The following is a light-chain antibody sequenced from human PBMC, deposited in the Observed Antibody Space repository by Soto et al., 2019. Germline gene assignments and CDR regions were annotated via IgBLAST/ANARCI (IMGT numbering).Light chain of an antibody. V-gene: IGKV3-15*01. Sequence: EIVLTQSPGTLSLSPVERATLSCRASQSVRSNLAWYQQKPGRAPRLLMYGASNRVTGVPARFSGSGSGTDFTLTISSVQSEDFAIYYCQQYDHWPPYTFGQGTKVDIK. J-gene: IGKJ2*01. CDR3: QQYDHWPPYT. CDR2: GAS. CDR1: QSVRSN.